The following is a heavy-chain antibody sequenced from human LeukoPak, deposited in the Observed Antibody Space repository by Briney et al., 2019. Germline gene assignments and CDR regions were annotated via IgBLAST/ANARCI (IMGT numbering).Heavy chain of an antibody. V-gene: IGHV1-2*02. J-gene: IGHJ3*02. Sequence: ASVKVSCKASGYTFTGYYMHWVRQAPGQGLDWMGWINPNSGGTNYAQKFQGRVTMTGDTSISTAYMELSRLRSDDTAVYYCARLPYTMVRGVDDAFDIWGQGTMVTVSS. CDR1: GYTFTGYY. CDR3: ARLPYTMVRGVDDAFDI. CDR2: INPNSGGT. D-gene: IGHD3-10*01.